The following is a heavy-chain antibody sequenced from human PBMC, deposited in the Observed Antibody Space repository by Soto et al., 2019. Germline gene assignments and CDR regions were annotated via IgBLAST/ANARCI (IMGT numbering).Heavy chain of an antibody. CDR1: GFIFTTSD. J-gene: IGHJ4*02. D-gene: IGHD2-21*02. V-gene: IGHV3-23*04. CDR2: ITITGDTT. CDR3: GKGGGGDHGY. Sequence: EVQLVESEGGLVQPGGSLRLSCEASGFIFTTSDMSWVRQAPGKGLEWISSITITGDTTHYADSVKGRFTISRDNSRNTVDLQINSLGGDDTAVYYCGKGGGGDHGYWGQGTLVAVSS.